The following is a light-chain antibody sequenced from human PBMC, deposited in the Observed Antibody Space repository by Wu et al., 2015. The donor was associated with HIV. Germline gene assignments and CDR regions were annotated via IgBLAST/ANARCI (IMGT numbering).Light chain of an antibody. V-gene: IGKV3-15*01. CDR1: QSVSSN. Sequence: EIVMTQSPATLSVSPGERATLSCRASQSVSSNLAWYQQKPGQAPRLLIYGTSTRATGISARFSGSGSGTEFTLTISSLQSEDFAVYYCQQYNNWPRWTFGQGTKVE. CDR2: GTS. CDR3: QQYNNWPRWT. J-gene: IGKJ1*01.